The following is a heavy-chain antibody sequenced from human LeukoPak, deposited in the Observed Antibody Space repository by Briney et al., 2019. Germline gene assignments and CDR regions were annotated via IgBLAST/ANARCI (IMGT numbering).Heavy chain of an antibody. CDR1: GGTFSSYA. D-gene: IGHD6-13*01. CDR2: IIPIFGTA. Sequence: ASVKVSCKASGGTFSSYAISWVRQAPGQGLEWMGGIIPIFGTANYAQKFQGRVTITADESTSTAYMELSSLRSEDTAVYYCARQRIAAAQLYYFDYWGQGTLVTVSS. J-gene: IGHJ4*02. V-gene: IGHV1-69*01. CDR3: ARQRIAAAQLYYFDY.